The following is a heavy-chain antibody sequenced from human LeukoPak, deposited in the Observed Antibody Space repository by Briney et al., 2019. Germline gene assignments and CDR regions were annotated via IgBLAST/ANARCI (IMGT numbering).Heavy chain of an antibody. V-gene: IGHV1-69*13. J-gene: IGHJ6*04. CDR2: IIPIFGTA. CDR1: GGTFSSYA. CDR3: ASKLAVDYYYYGMDV. Sequence: GASVKVSCKASGGTFSSYAISWVRQAPGQGREWMGGIIPIFGTANYAQKFQGRVTITADESTSTAYMELSSLRSEDTAVYYCASKLAVDYYYYGMDVWGKGTTVTVSS. D-gene: IGHD6-19*01.